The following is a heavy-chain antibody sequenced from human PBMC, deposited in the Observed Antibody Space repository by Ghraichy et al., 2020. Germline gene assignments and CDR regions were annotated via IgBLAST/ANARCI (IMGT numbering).Heavy chain of an antibody. CDR1: GGSFSGYY. V-gene: IGHV4-34*01. J-gene: IGHJ5*02. Sequence: SETLSLTCAVYGGSFSGYYWSWIRQPPGQGLEWIGELNHSGSTNYNPSLKSRVTISVDTSKNQFSLKLSSVTAADTAVYYCARYDMGRGYNYGRWFDPWGQGTLVTVCS. CDR2: LNHSGST. D-gene: IGHD5-24*01. CDR3: ARYDMGRGYNYGRWFDP.